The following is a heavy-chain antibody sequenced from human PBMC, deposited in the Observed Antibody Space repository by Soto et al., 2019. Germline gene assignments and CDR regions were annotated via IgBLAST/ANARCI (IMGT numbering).Heavy chain of an antibody. CDR2: ISSSSSTI. V-gene: IGHV3-48*01. CDR3: AKDAKIYCSGGSCYPLGYYYYMDV. Sequence: PGGSLRLSCAASGFTFSSYSMNWVRQAPGKGLEWVSYISSSSSTIYYADSVKGRFTISRDNAKNSLYLQMNSLRAEDTAVYYCAKDAKIYCSGGSCYPLGYYYYMDVWGKGTTVTVSS. J-gene: IGHJ6*03. CDR1: GFTFSSYS. D-gene: IGHD2-15*01.